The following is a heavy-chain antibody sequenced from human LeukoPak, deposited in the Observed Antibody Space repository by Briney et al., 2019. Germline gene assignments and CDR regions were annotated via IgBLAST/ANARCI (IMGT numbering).Heavy chain of an antibody. CDR3: ARSRVSGGYGENYFDY. CDR2: MNPNSGNT. V-gene: IGHV1-8*01. CDR1: GYTFTSYD. J-gene: IGHJ4*02. Sequence: ASVKVSCKASGYTFTSYDINWVRQPTGQGLEWMGWMNPNSGNTGYAQKFQGRVTMTRNTSISTAYMELSSLRSEDTAVYYCARSRVSGGYGENYFDYWGQGTLVTVSS. D-gene: IGHD4-17*01.